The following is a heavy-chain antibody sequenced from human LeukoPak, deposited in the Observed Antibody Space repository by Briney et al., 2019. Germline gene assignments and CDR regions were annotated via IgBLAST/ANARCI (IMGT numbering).Heavy chain of an antibody. V-gene: IGHV3-15*01. CDR2: IKSKTDGGTT. CDR1: GFTFSNAW. Sequence: PGGSLRLSCAASGFTFSNAWMSWVRQAPGKGLEWVGRIKSKTDGGTTDYAAPVKGRFTISRDDSKNTLYLQMNSLKTEDTAVYYCTTDEYYGSGKIYWGQGTLVTVSS. J-gene: IGHJ4*02. CDR3: TTDEYYGSGKIY. D-gene: IGHD3-10*01.